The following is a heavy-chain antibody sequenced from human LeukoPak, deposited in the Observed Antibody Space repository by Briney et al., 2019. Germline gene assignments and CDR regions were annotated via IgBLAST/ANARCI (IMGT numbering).Heavy chain of an antibody. Sequence: SETLSLTCTVSGGSISSYYWSWIRQPPGEGLEWIGYIYYSGSTNYNPSLKSRVTISVDTSKNQFSLKLSSVTAADTAVYYCARAGVYSGYDIRTFLYYYYGMDVWGQGTTVTVSS. CDR3: ARAGVYSGYDIRTFLYYYYGMDV. J-gene: IGHJ6*02. V-gene: IGHV4-59*01. D-gene: IGHD5-12*01. CDR2: IYYSGST. CDR1: GGSISSYY.